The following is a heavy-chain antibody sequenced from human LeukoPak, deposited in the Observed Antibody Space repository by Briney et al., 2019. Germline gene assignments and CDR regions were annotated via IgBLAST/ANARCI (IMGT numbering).Heavy chain of an antibody. V-gene: IGHV5-51*01. J-gene: IGHJ4*02. CDR2: IYPGESDN. CDR3: ARRISGYYAPLDY. D-gene: IGHD3-22*01. Sequence: GGSLKISCKGPGYSFTSYWIGWVRQLPGKGLEWMEIIYPGESDNRYSPSLQGQVTITADKSISTTYLQWSSLKASDTAMYYCARRISGYYAPLDYWGQGTLVTVSS. CDR1: GYSFTSYW.